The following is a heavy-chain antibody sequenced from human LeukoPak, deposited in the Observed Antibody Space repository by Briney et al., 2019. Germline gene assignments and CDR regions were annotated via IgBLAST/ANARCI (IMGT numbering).Heavy chain of an antibody. CDR2: ISGSGGST. V-gene: IGHV3-23*01. CDR3: AKRDQSY. D-gene: IGHD2-2*01. J-gene: IGHJ4*02. Sequence: AGGSLRLSCAASGFIFSSYGMSWVRQAPGKGLEWVSSISGSGGSTYYADSVKGRFTISRDNSKNTLYLQMNSLRAEDTAIYYCAKRDQSYWGQGTLVTVSS. CDR1: GFIFSSYG.